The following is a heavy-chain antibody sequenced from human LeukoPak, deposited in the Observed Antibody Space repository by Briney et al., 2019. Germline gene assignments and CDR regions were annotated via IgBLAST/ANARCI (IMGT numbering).Heavy chain of an antibody. D-gene: IGHD4-17*01. V-gene: IGHV4-59*01. Sequence: SETLSLTCTVSGGSISSYYWSWIRQPPGKGVEWIGYIYYSGSTNYNPSLKSRVTISVDTSKNQFSLRLSSVTAADTAVYYCARVSTGWLDPWGQGTLVTVSS. J-gene: IGHJ5*02. CDR1: GGSISSYY. CDR2: IYYSGST. CDR3: ARVSTGWLDP.